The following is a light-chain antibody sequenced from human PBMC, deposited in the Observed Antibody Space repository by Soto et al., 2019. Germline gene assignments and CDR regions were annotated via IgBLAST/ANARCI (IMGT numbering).Light chain of an antibody. V-gene: IGKV3-20*01. CDR1: HNIRNS. CDR3: QQYGGSLGLT. J-gene: IGKJ4*01. Sequence: EIVLTQSPGTLSLSPGEGATLSCRASHNIRNSLAWYQQIPGQAPRLLIYSASSRAAGIPDRFSGSGAGKDFTLTISRLEPEDFAVYYCQQYGGSLGLTFGGGTKVEIK. CDR2: SAS.